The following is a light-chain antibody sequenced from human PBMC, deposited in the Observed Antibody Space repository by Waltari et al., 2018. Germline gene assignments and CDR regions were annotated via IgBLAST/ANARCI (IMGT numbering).Light chain of an antibody. CDR2: ADN. V-gene: IGLV6-57*02. CDR3: QSYDGDRAWV. Sequence: FLLTQSHSVSESPGRTLPIPFPGTGVSLATNYVLWDKQRPGTAPTTVMYADNQRPSGVPDLFSGSVDSSANAASLTISGRQTEDEADYYCQSYDGDRAWVFGGGTKLTVL. CDR1: GVSLATNY. J-gene: IGLJ3*02.